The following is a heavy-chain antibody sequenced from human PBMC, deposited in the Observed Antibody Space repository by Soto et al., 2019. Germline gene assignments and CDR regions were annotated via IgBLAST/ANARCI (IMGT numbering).Heavy chain of an antibody. D-gene: IGHD3-10*01. CDR3: ARLPMV. CDR2: IFHSGST. CDR1: GGSISSGGYS. V-gene: IGHV4-30-2*01. J-gene: IGHJ4*02. Sequence: QVQLQESGSGLVKPSQTLSLTCAVSGGSISSGGYSWSWVRQPPGKGLEWIGYIFHSGSTYYNPSLKSRVTISEDRSKNQFALKLSSVTAADTAVYYCARLPMVWGQGTLVTVSS.